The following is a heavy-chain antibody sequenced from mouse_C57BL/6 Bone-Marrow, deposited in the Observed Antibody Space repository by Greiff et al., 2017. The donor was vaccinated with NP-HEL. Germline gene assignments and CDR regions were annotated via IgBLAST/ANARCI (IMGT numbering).Heavy chain of an antibody. CDR1: GYTFTSYW. CDR3: ARAPFITTVVATPYYFDY. D-gene: IGHD1-1*01. Sequence: QVQLQQPGTELVKPGASVKLSCKASGYTFTSYWMHWVKQRPGQGLEWIGNINPSHGGTNYNEKFKSKATLTVDKSSRTAYMQLSSLTSEDSAVYYWARAPFITTVVATPYYFDYWGQGTTLTVSS. CDR2: INPSHGGT. V-gene: IGHV1-53*01. J-gene: IGHJ2*01.